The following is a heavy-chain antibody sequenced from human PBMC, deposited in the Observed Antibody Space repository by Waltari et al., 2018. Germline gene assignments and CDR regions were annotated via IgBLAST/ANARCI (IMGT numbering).Heavy chain of an antibody. J-gene: IGHJ5*02. CDR1: GDSVSSGPSS. D-gene: IGHD1-26*01. V-gene: IGHV4-39*07. CDR2: MFYSGTT. Sequence: QLQLQESRPRLVKPAETLSLTCTVSGDSVSSGPSSWAWIRQPPGKGLEWLGSMFYSGTTYHNSSLKSRVTISVDTSKNQVSLQLKSVTAADTAVYFCARDRSGTINSFDPWGRGTLVTVSS. CDR3: ARDRSGTINSFDP.